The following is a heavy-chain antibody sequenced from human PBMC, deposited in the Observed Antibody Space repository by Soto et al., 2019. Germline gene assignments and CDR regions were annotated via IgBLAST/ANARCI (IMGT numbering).Heavy chain of an antibody. CDR1: GYSISRSTYC. J-gene: IGHJ4*02. CDR3: ARQGFWDSYTLEYDFDH. V-gene: IGHV4-39*01. D-gene: IGHD1-26*01. Sequence: PSETLSLTWTASGYSISRSTYCWGWIRQPPGKGLEWIGSIYYSGSSYYNPSLKSRVTLSVDTSKNQFSLNLRSVTAADTAVYYCARQGFWDSYTLEYDFDHWGQGTLVTVSS. CDR2: IYYSGSS.